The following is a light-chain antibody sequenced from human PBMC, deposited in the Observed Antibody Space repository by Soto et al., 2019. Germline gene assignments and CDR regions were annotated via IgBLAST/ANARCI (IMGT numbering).Light chain of an antibody. J-gene: IGLJ3*02. V-gene: IGLV2-14*01. CDR2: DVS. CDR1: SSDVGGYNH. Sequence: QSALTQPASVSGSPGQSITISCTGTSSDVGGYNHVSWYQKHPGKVPKLLIYDVSNRPSGVSNRFSGSKSGNTASLTISGLQAEDEADYYCSSYTGSATVVFGGGTKLTVL. CDR3: SSYTGSATVV.